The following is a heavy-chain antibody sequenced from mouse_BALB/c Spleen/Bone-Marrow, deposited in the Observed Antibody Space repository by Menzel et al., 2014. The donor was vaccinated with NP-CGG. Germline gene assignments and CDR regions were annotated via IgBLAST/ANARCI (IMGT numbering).Heavy chain of an antibody. V-gene: IGHV14-3*02. J-gene: IGHJ2*01. CDR2: IDPANGNT. CDR3: ARYYYGFYFDY. Sequence: VQLQQSGAELVKPGASVKLSCTASGFNIKDTYMHWVKQRPEQGLEWIGRIDPANGNTKYDPKFQGKATITANTSSNTAYLQLSSLTSEDTAVYYCARYYYGFYFDYWGQGTTLTVSS. D-gene: IGHD1-1*01. CDR1: GFNIKDTY.